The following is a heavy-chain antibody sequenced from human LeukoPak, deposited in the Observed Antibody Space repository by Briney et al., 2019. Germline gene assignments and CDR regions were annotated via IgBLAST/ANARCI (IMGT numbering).Heavy chain of an antibody. CDR3: ARVGRIWFGESPRPFDY. V-gene: IGHV4-39*07. CDR1: GGSISSGDYY. J-gene: IGHJ4*02. CDR2: INHSGST. Sequence: PSETLSLTCTVSGGSISSGDYYWSWIRQPPGKGLEWIGKINHSGSTNYNPSLKSRVTISVDTSKNQFSLKLSSVTAADTAVYYCARVGRIWFGESPRPFDYWGQGTLVTVSS. D-gene: IGHD3-10*01.